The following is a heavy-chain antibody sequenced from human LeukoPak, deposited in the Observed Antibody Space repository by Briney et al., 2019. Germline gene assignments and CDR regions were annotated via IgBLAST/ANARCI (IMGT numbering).Heavy chain of an antibody. D-gene: IGHD2-15*01. CDR2: ISAYNGNT. J-gene: IGHJ4*02. CDR1: GYTFTGYY. V-gene: IGHV1-18*04. Sequence: ASVKVSCKASGYTFTGYYMHWVRQAPGQGLEWMGWISAYNGNTNYAQKLQGRVTMTTDTSTSTAYMELRSLRSDDTAVYYCARDPVYCSGGTCSPSGGFDYWGQGTLVTVSS. CDR3: ARDPVYCSGGTCSPSGGFDY.